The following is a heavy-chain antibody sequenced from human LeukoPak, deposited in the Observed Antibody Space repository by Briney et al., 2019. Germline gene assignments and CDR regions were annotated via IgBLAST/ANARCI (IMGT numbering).Heavy chain of an antibody. CDR2: IYYSGST. J-gene: IGHJ5*02. Sequence: SETLSLTCTVSGGSISSYYWSWIRQPPGKGLEWIGYIYYSGSTNYNPSLKSRVTISVDTSKNQFSLKLSSVTAADTAVYYCARDSHSYYDFWSGSPHNWFDPWGQGTLVTVSS. V-gene: IGHV4-59*01. D-gene: IGHD3-3*01. CDR3: ARDSHSYYDFWSGSPHNWFDP. CDR1: GGSISSYY.